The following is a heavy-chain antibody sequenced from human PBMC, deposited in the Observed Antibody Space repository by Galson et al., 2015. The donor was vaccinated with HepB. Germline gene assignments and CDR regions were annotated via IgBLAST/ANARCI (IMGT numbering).Heavy chain of an antibody. CDR3: ARSGTGWAANWLDP. V-gene: IGHV1-2*02. Sequence: QSGAEVKKPGESLKISCKASGYTFTAYYMHWVRQAPGQGLEWVGWMNPQNGATTYAKKFQGRVTMTSDPSINTAYMDLISLRSDDTALYFCARSGTGWAANWLDPWGPGTLVTVSS. CDR2: MNPQNGAT. D-gene: IGHD6-19*01. J-gene: IGHJ5*02. CDR1: GYTFTAYY.